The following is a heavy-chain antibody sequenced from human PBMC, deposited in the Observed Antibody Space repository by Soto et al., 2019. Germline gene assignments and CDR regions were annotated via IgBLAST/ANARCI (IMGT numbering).Heavy chain of an antibody. J-gene: IGHJ4*02. CDR2: ISSSSSYI. CDR3: ARDQGRGQWLVRGDS. CDR1: GFTFSSYS. V-gene: IGHV3-21*01. D-gene: IGHD6-19*01. Sequence: GGSLRLSCAASGFTFSSYSMNWVRQAPGKGLEWVSSISSSSSYIYYADSVKGRFTISRDNAKNSLYLQMNSLRAEDTAVYYCARDQGRGQWLVRGDSWGQGTLVTVSS.